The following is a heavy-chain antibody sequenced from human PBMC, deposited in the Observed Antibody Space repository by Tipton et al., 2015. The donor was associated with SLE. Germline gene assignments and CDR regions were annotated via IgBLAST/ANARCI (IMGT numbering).Heavy chain of an antibody. Sequence: SLRLSCEASGSTFSYYGMHWVRQAPGKGLEWVAVTWSNGRDIFYADAVKGRFTISRDNSESTLYLQMNGLRAEDTGLYYCARDGETTSHYSQFDLWGQGARVTVTS. V-gene: IGHV3-33*01. CDR3: ARDGETTSHYSQFDL. D-gene: IGHD2-21*01. CDR2: TWSNGRDI. CDR1: GSTFSYYG. J-gene: IGHJ4*02.